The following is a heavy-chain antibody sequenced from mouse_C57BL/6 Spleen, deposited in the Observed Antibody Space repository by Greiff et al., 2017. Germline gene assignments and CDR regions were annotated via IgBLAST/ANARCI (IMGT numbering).Heavy chain of an antibody. CDR2: ISDGGSYT. D-gene: IGHD1-1*02. V-gene: IGHV5-4*03. CDR3: ARGGSTMADY. J-gene: IGHJ2*01. Sequence: DVKLVESGGGLVKPGGSLKLSCAASGFTFSSYAMSWVRQTPEKRLEWVATISDGGSYTYYPDNVKGRFTISRDNAKNNLYLQMSHLKSEDTAMYYCARGGSTMADYWGQGTTLTVSS. CDR1: GFTFSSYA.